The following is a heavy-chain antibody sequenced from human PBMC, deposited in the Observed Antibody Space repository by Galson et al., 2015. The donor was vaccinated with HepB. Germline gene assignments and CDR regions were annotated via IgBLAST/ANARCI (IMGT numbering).Heavy chain of an antibody. Sequence: SLRLSCAASGFTFSDYAMGWVRQAPGKGLEWVSTISGNGGSTYYADSVEGRFTISRDNSRNRVSVQLNSLRAEDTAIYYCVKEGRGYSYGLLTAWGQGTLVTVSS. D-gene: IGHD5-18*01. CDR3: VKEGRGYSYGLLTA. CDR2: ISGNGGST. CDR1: GFTFSDYA. J-gene: IGHJ5*02. V-gene: IGHV3-23*01.